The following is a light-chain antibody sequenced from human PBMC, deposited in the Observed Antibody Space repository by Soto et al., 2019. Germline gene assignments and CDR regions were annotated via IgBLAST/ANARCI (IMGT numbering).Light chain of an antibody. J-gene: IGKJ4*01. CDR3: QQYNSYPT. V-gene: IGKV1-5*01. Sequence: DIQMTQSPSTLSASVGDRVTITCRASQSISSWLAWYQQKPGKAPKLLIYDASSLESGVPSRFSGSGSGTEFTLTISSLQPDDFATYYCQQYNSYPTFGGGTEVEIK. CDR1: QSISSW. CDR2: DAS.